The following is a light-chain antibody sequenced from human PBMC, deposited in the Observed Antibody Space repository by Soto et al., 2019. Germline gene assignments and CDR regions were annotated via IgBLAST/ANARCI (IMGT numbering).Light chain of an antibody. CDR2: AAS. CDR3: QKSYSTPLT. V-gene: IGKV1-39*01. CDR1: QSISSY. Sequence: DIQMTHSPSSRSASVGDRVTITFLASQSISSYLNWYQQKPGKASKLLIYAASSLQSGVPSRFSGSGPGTDFTLTISSLQPEDFATYYCQKSYSTPLTFGGGTKVDIK. J-gene: IGKJ4*01.